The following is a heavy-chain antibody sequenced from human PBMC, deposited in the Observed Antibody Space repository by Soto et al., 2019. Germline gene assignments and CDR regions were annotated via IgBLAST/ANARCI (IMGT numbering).Heavy chain of an antibody. D-gene: IGHD5-12*01. CDR3: ARADSGYAHGYYYYGMDV. V-gene: IGHV3-48*01. Sequence: PGGSLRLSCAASGFTFSSYSMNWVRQAPGKGLEWVSYISSSSSTIYYAGSVKGRFTISRDNAKNSLYLQMNSLRAEDTAVYYCARADSGYAHGYYYYGMDVWGQGTTVTVSS. CDR2: ISSSSSTI. J-gene: IGHJ6*02. CDR1: GFTFSSYS.